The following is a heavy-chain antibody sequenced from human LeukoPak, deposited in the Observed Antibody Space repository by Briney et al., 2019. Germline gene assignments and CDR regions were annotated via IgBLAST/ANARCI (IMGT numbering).Heavy chain of an antibody. CDR2: IYHSGST. V-gene: IGHV4-38-2*02. J-gene: IGHJ3*02. CDR3: AAYSGSYSSAFDI. CDR1: GYSISSGYY. Sequence: PSETLSLTCTVSGYSISSGYYWGWIRQPPGKGLEWIGSIYHSGSTYYNPSLKSRVTISVDTSKNQFSLMLSSVTAADTAVYYCAAYSGSYSSAFDIWGQGTMVTVSS. D-gene: IGHD1-26*01.